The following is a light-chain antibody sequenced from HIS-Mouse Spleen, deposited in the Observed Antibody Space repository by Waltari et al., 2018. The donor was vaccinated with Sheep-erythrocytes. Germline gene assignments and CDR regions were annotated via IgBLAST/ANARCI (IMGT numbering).Light chain of an antibody. Sequence: SYELTQPPSVSVSPGQTASITCSGDKLGDKYACWYQQKPGHSPVLVIYQASKRPSGVPERFSGSNSGNTATLAISGTQAMDEADYYCQAWDSSNVVFGGGTKLTVL. V-gene: IGLV3-1*01. CDR1: KLGDKY. CDR3: QAWDSSNVV. J-gene: IGLJ2*01. CDR2: QAS.